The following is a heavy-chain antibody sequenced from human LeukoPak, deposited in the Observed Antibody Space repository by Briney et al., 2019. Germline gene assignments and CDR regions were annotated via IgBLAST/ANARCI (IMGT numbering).Heavy chain of an antibody. CDR3: ARTPGYCTSTSCYAGFWF. CDR2: IKQDGSEK. CDR1: GFTFSSYW. Sequence: PGGSLRLSCAASGFTFSSYWMSWVRQAPGKGLEWVANIKQDGSEKYYVDSVKGRFTISRDNAKNSLYLQMNSLRAEDTAVYYCARTPGYCTSTSCYAGFWFWGKGTTVTVSS. D-gene: IGHD2-2*01. J-gene: IGHJ6*04. V-gene: IGHV3-7*01.